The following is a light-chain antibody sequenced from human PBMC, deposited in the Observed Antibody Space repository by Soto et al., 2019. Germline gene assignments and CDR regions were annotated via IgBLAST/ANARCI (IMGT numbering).Light chain of an antibody. CDR3: QQYGSSPYT. CDR1: QSVRNSY. CDR2: GAS. J-gene: IGKJ2*01. Sequence: EILLTQSPGTLSLSPGERATLSCRASQSVRNSYLAWYQQKPGQAPRLLIHGASGRATGIPDRFSGSGSGTDFPLTIRRLEPEDFAVFYCQQYGSSPYTFGQGTKLEI. V-gene: IGKV3-20*01.